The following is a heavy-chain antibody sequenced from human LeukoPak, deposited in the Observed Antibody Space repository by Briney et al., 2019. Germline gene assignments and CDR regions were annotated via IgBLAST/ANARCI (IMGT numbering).Heavy chain of an antibody. CDR3: ARNSCSGGSCYHFDY. Sequence: PSETLSLTCTVSGGSISSYYSSWIRQPAGKGLEWIGRIYTSGSTNYNPSLTSRVTMSLDTSKNQFSLKLSSVTAADTAVYYCARNSCSGGSCYHFDYWGQGTLVTVSS. CDR2: IYTSGST. V-gene: IGHV4-4*07. D-gene: IGHD2-15*01. J-gene: IGHJ4*02. CDR1: GGSISSYY.